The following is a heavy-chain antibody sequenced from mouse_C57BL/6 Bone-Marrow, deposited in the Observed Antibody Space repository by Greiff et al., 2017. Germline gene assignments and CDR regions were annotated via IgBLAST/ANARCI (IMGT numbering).Heavy chain of an antibody. Sequence: EVKLQQSGPELVKPGASVKISCKASGYSFTGYYMNWVKQSPEKSLEWIGEINPSTGGTTYNQKFKAKATLTVDKSSSTAYMQLKSLTSEDSAVYYCARDRYWYFDVWGTGTTVTVSS. CDR2: INPSTGGT. CDR1: GYSFTGYY. J-gene: IGHJ1*03. V-gene: IGHV1-42*01. CDR3: ARDRYWYFDV.